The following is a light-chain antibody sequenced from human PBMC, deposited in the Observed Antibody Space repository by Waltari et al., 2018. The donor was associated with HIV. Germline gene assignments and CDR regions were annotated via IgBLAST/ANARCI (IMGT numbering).Light chain of an antibody. J-gene: IGKJ3*01. CDR2: GAS. Sequence: EVVLTSSPGTLSLSVGERATLSCRASQSVISNYLAWYQQKPGQSPRLLICGASSRATGSPDRFSGSESETDVTLTISRLEPEDYGVYYCQQYGSSLFTFGPGTKVDI. V-gene: IGKV3-20*01. CDR1: QSVISNY. CDR3: QQYGSSLFT.